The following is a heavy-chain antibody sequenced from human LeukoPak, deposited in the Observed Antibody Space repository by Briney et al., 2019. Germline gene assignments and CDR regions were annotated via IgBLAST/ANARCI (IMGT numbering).Heavy chain of an antibody. CDR1: GFTFSSYA. V-gene: IGHV3-23*01. D-gene: IGHD6-19*01. CDR3: AKPGQTAVAGYFDY. Sequence: GGSLRLSCAASGFTFSSYAMSWVRQAPGKGLEWVSGISDSGISTYYADSVKGRFTISRDYSKNTLYLQMNSLRAEDTAVYYCAKPGQTAVAGYFDYWGQGTLVTVSS. J-gene: IGHJ4*02. CDR2: ISDSGIST.